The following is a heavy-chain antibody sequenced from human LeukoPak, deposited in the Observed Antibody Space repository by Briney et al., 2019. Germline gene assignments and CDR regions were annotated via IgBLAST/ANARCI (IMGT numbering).Heavy chain of an antibody. CDR2: ISSSSSYI. CDR1: GFTFSSYS. Sequence: PGGSLRLSCAASGFTFSSYSMNWVRQAPGKGLEWVSSISSSSSYIYYADSVKGRFTISRDNAKNSLYLQMNSLRAEDTAVYYFAREPQPYGGNSDYFDYWGQGTLVTVSS. J-gene: IGHJ4*02. V-gene: IGHV3-21*01. CDR3: AREPQPYGGNSDYFDY. D-gene: IGHD4-23*01.